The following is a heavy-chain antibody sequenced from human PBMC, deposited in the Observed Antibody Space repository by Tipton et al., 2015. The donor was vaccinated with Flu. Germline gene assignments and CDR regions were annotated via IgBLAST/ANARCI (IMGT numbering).Heavy chain of an antibody. D-gene: IGHD5-12*01. J-gene: IGHJ6*02. CDR2: ISGSGGST. CDR1: GDSMGSQY. V-gene: IGHV3-23*01. CDR3: AKEVATITTVAGGMDV. Sequence: LSLTCSVSGDSMGSQYFWGWIRQPPGKGLEWVSVISGSGGSTYYADSVKGRFTISRDNSKNTLYLHMNSLRAKDTAVYYCAKEVATITTVAGGMDVWGQGTTVTVSS.